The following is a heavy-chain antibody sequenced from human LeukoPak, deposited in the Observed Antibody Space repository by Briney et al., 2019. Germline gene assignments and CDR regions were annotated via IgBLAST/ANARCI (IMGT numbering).Heavy chain of an antibody. CDR2: IYHSGST. J-gene: IGHJ4*02. Sequence: SETLSLTCTVSGYSISSGYYWGWIRQPPGQGLEWIGSIYHSGSTYYNPSLKSRVTISVDTSKNQFSLKLSSVTAADTAVYYCARVYYYDTSASAGGYYFDYWGQGTLVTVSS. V-gene: IGHV4-38-2*02. D-gene: IGHD3-22*01. CDR1: GYSISSGYY. CDR3: ARVYYYDTSASAGGYYFDY.